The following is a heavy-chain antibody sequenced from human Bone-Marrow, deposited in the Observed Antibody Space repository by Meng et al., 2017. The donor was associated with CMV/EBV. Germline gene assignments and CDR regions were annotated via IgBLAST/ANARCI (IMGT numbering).Heavy chain of an antibody. V-gene: IGHV3-43D*04. CDR3: ATAPYGDSPLVD. D-gene: IGHD4-17*01. CDR1: GFSFADYA. J-gene: IGHJ4*02. CDR2: ISWNGGTR. Sequence: GGSLRLSCAASGFSFADYAMHWVRQAPGKGLEWVSLISWNGGTRYYADSVKGRFTISRDNAKNSLYLQMNSLRAEDTAVYYCATAPYGDSPLVDWGQGTRVTVSS.